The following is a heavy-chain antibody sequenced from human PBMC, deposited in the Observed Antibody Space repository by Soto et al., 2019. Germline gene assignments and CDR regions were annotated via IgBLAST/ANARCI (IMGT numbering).Heavy chain of an antibody. CDR2: IYTSGST. V-gene: IGHV4-4*07. J-gene: IGHJ6*02. D-gene: IGHD4-4*01. CDR1: CGSIISYY. Sequence: SETLSLTCTVSCGSIISYYWSWIRQPAGKGLEWIGRIYTSGSTNYNPSLKSRVTMSVDTSKNQFSLKLSSVTAADTAVYYCATTGYYYGMDVWGQGTTVTVSS. CDR3: ATTGYYYGMDV.